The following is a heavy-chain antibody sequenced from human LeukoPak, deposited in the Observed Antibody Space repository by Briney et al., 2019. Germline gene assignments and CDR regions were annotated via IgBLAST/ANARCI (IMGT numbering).Heavy chain of an antibody. J-gene: IGHJ4*02. CDR2: MYYSGTT. V-gene: IGHV4-39*01. CDR3: ARRFPLTSSFLY. Sequence: SETLSLTCTVSGGSITSGGYYWAWIRQPPGKGLEWIGDMYYSGTTYYNPSLKSRVTMSVDTSKNQFSLNLRSVTAADTAVYYCARRFPLTSSFLYWGRGTLVTVSS. CDR1: GGSITSGGYY. D-gene: IGHD3-10*01.